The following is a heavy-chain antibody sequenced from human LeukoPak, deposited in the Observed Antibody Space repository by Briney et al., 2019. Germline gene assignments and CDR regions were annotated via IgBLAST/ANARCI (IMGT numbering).Heavy chain of an antibody. CDR2: ISYDGSNK. J-gene: IGHJ6*03. D-gene: IGHD1-26*01. CDR3: ARDLIVGANYYYYMDV. Sequence: GRSLRLSCAASGFTFSSYAMHWVRQAPGKGLEWVAVISYDGSNKYYADSVKGRFTISRDNSKNTLYLQMNSLRAEDTAVYYCARDLIVGANYYYYMDVWGKGTTVTVSS. V-gene: IGHV3-30*01. CDR1: GFTFSSYA.